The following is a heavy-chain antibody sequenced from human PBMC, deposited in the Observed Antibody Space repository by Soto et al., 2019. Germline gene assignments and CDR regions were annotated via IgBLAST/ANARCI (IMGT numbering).Heavy chain of an antibody. CDR1: GFPLTTTGVG. CDR2: VYWNDER. Sequence: QIALQESGPTVVKPTQTLTLTCTFSGFPLTTTGVGVGWIRHAPGKAPEWLAMVYWNDERRYSPSLKSRLTITQDTSKNQVVLTMTYMDPVDTATYFCAHYDSSGYFSHFDSWGQGTLVTVSS. D-gene: IGHD3-22*01. J-gene: IGHJ4*02. CDR3: AHYDSSGYFSHFDS. V-gene: IGHV2-5*01.